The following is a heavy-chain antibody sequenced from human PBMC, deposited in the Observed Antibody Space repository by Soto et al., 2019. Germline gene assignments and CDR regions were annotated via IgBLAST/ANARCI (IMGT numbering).Heavy chain of an antibody. V-gene: IGHV3-30*18. CDR2: ISYDGSNK. CDR3: AKGGSYYYDY. Sequence: QVQLVESGGGVVQPGRSLRLSCAASGFTFSSYGMHWVRQAPGKGLEWVAVISYDGSNKYYADSVKGRFTISRDNSKNTLYLQMNSRRDEDTAVYYCAKGGSYYYDYWGQGTLVTVSS. J-gene: IGHJ4*02. D-gene: IGHD1-26*01. CDR1: GFTFSSYG.